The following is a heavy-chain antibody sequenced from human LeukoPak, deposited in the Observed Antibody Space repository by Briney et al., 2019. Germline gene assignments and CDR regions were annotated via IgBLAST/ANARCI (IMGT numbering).Heavy chain of an antibody. J-gene: IGHJ4*02. D-gene: IGHD3-22*01. CDR3: AREGEYYYDSSGFFDY. CDR1: GYSISSGYY. Sequence: PSETLSLTCTVSGYSISSGYYWGWIRQPPGKGLEWIVNIYHTGSTYYNPSLKSRVTISVDTSKNQFSLKLSSVTAADTAVYYCAREGEYYYDSSGFFDYWGQGTLVTVSS. V-gene: IGHV4-38-2*02. CDR2: IYHTGST.